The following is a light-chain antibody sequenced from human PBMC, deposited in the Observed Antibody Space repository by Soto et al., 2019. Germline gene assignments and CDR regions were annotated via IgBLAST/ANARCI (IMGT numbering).Light chain of an antibody. Sequence: EIVLTQSPGILSLSPGEGASLFCRASQSLSDRYLSWYQHKPGQSPRLLIYGASTWVPGTPDRFSGSGSGTDYILTITRLEPEDLAVYYCQQYITSLYTFGQGTRLEIK. V-gene: IGKV3-20*01. CDR2: GAS. CDR3: QQYITSLYT. J-gene: IGKJ2*01. CDR1: QSLSDRY.